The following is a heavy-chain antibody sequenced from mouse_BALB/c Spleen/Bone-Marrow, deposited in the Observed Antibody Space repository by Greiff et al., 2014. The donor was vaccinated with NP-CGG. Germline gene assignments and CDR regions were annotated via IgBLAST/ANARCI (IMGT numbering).Heavy chain of an antibody. CDR3: ARNYKSAWFTY. CDR1: DYTFTSSD. Sequence: VQLQESGPELVKPGASVKLSCKASDYTFTSSDINWVRQGPEQGLEWMGWIFLGDGSTKYNEKFKGKATLTIDKSSSTAYMQLSRLTSEDSAVYFCARNYKSAWFTYWGQGTLVTVSA. D-gene: IGHD2-12*01. V-gene: IGHV1-85*01. J-gene: IGHJ3*01. CDR2: IFLGDGST.